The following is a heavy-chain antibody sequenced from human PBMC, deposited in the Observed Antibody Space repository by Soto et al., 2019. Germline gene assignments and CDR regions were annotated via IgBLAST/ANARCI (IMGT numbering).Heavy chain of an antibody. CDR2: IYHSGST. CDR3: AGDEIQDWKYSGFDP. CDR1: GYSISSGYY. D-gene: IGHD1-7*01. V-gene: IGHV4-38-2*02. Sequence: SETLSLTCAVSGYSISSGYYWGWIRQPPGKGLEWIGSIYHSGSTYYNPSLKSRVTISVDTSKNQFSLKLGSVTAADTAVYYCAGDEIQDWKYSGFDPWGQGTLVAVSS. J-gene: IGHJ5*02.